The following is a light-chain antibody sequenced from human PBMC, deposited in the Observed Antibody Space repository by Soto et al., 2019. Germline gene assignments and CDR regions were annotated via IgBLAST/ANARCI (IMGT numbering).Light chain of an antibody. V-gene: IGKV3-20*01. CDR3: QQYGSSLWP. Sequence: EIVLTQSPGTLSLSPGERATLSCKASQSIGSLLGWYQQTPGQAPRLLIYGASSRATGIPDRFSGCGSGTDFTLTISRLEPEDFAVYYCQQYGSSLWPFGQGTKVDIK. CDR2: GAS. CDR1: QSIGSL. J-gene: IGKJ1*01.